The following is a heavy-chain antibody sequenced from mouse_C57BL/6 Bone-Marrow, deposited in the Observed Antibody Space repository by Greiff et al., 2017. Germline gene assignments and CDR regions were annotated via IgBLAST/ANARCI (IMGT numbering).Heavy chain of an antibody. J-gene: IGHJ2*01. Sequence: VKLMESGAELARPGASVKLSCKASGYTFTSYGISWVKQRTGQGLEWIGEIYPRSGNTYYHEKFKGKATLTADNSSSTAYMELRGLTSEDSAVYVGARYWDPYYFDYWGQGTTLTVSS. V-gene: IGHV1-81*01. D-gene: IGHD4-1*01. CDR3: ARYWDPYYFDY. CDR2: IYPRSGNT. CDR1: GYTFTSYG.